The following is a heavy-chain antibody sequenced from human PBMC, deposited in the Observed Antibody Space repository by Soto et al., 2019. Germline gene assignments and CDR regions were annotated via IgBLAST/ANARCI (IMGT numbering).Heavy chain of an antibody. Sequence: PGGSLRLSCATSGFTFSRHWMSWVRQAPGKGLEWVANINQDGTEKYYVDSVKGRFTISRDNAKNSLYLQVKSLRAEDTALYYCARETRRGISFDTWGKGIVVTISS. CDR2: INQDGTEK. D-gene: IGHD3-16*01. CDR1: GFTFSRHW. CDR3: ARETRRGISFDT. V-gene: IGHV3-7*01. J-gene: IGHJ5*02.